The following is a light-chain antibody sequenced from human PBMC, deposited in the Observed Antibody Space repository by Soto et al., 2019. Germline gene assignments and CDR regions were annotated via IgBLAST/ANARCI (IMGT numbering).Light chain of an antibody. CDR3: QQRSNWPPIT. Sequence: EMVFTQSPATXSLSPWXXXXLXCXASQSVSRYLAWYQQKPGQAPRLLIYDTSKRATGIPARFSGSGSGTDFTLTISSLEPEDFAVYYCQQRSNWPPITFGQGTDWRL. CDR2: DTS. J-gene: IGKJ5*01. CDR1: QSVSRY. V-gene: IGKV3-11*01.